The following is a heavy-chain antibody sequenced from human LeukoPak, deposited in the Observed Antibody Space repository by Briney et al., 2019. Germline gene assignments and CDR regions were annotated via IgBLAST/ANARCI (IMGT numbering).Heavy chain of an antibody. CDR1: GGSISSSSYY. CDR2: IYYSGST. Sequence: DPSETLSLTCTVSGGSISSSSYYWGWIRQPPGKGLEWIGSIYYSGSTYYNPSLRGRVFLAVDTSKNQFSLKLRSVTAADTAVYYCARVPDYYDSAGYPGSDYYMDVWGRGTTVTVSS. D-gene: IGHD3-22*01. J-gene: IGHJ6*03. V-gene: IGHV4-39*07. CDR3: ARVPDYYDSAGYPGSDYYMDV.